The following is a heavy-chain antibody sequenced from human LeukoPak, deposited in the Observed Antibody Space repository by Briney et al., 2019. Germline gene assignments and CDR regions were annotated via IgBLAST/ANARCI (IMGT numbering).Heavy chain of an antibody. CDR1: GHTFTGYY. D-gene: IGHD3-22*01. CDR2: INPNSGGT. V-gene: IGHV1-2*02. J-gene: IGHJ4*02. Sequence: ASVKVSCKASGHTFTGYYMHWVRQAPGQGLEWMGWINPNSGGTNYAQKFQGRVTMTRDTSISTAYMELSRLRSDDTAVYYCARDKGVYYDSSGYYTGGQGTLVTVSS. CDR3: ARDKGVYYDSSGYYT.